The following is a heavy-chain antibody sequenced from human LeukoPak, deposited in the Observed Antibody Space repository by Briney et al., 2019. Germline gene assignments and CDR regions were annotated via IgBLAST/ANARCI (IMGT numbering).Heavy chain of an antibody. V-gene: IGHV4-39*07. CDR1: GGSISSSSYY. D-gene: IGHD3-3*01. CDR3: ARGLGGTFDGYYFDY. CDR2: IYYSGST. Sequence: DPSETLSLTCTVSGGSISSSSYYWGWIRQPPGKGLEWIGSIYYSGSTYYNPSLKSRVTISVDTSKNQFSLKLSSVTAADTAVYYCARGLGGTFDGYYFDYWGQGTLVAVSS. J-gene: IGHJ4*02.